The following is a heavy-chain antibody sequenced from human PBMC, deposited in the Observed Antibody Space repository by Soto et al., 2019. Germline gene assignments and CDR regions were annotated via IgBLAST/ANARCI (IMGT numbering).Heavy chain of an antibody. D-gene: IGHD3-10*01. CDR3: ARGPTSISNPYYFDY. CDR2: IYPGDSDT. CDR1: GYNFNDFW. Sequence: GESLKISCTCSGYNFNDFWVGWARQMPGKGLEWMGIIYPGDSDTRYSPSFRGQVTISADRSINTAYLQWTYLKASDNAIYYCARGPTSISNPYYFDYWGQGTLVTVSS. V-gene: IGHV5-51*01. J-gene: IGHJ4*02.